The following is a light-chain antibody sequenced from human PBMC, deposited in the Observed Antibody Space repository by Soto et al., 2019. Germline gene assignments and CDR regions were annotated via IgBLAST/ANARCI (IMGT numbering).Light chain of an antibody. V-gene: IGKV3-20*01. Sequence: EIVLTQSPGTLSXXPXXXXXPXXLAXESVSSSYLAWYQQKPGQAPRLLIFGASSRATGTPDRFSGSGSGTDFTLTISRLEPEDFAVYYCQQYGSSPPWTFGQGTKVDIK. J-gene: IGKJ1*01. CDR1: ESVSSSY. CDR3: QQYGSSPPWT. CDR2: GAS.